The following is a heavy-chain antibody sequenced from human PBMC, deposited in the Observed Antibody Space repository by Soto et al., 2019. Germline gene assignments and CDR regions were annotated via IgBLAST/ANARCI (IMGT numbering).Heavy chain of an antibody. V-gene: IGHV3-23*01. CDR1: GFTFSSYA. CDR2: IGESGTPT. D-gene: IGHD2-2*01. CDR3: ARYIPGVRYYGMDV. Sequence: EVQLLESGGGLVQPGGSLRLSCAASGFTFSSYAMKWVRQAPGKGLEWVSLIGESGTPTYYADSVKGRFTISRDNSGNTLFLEMYSLRAEDTAVYYCARYIPGVRYYGMDVWGQGSTDTVSS. J-gene: IGHJ6*02.